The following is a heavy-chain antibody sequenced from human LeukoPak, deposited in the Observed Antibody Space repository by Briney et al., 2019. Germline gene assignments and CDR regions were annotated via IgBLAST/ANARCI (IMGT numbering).Heavy chain of an antibody. CDR3: ARGGSSGYYVY. CDR2: INGDGPSI. D-gene: IGHD3-22*01. CDR1: GFILSNYW. Sequence: PGGSLRLSCAASGFILSNYWMYWVRQVPGEGLVWVSRINGDGPSISYADSVEGRFSISRDNAKTTLYLQMNSLRAEDTAVYYCARGGSSGYYVYWGQGTLVTVSS. V-gene: IGHV3-74*01. J-gene: IGHJ4*02.